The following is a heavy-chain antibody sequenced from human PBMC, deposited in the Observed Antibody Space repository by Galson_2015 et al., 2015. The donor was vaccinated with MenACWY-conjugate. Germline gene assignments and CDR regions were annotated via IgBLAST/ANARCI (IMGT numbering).Heavy chain of an antibody. CDR3: AKDLKGWEYYSQGLDY. Sequence: SLRLSCAASGFTFSSYAMSWVRQAPGKGLEWVSAISGSGGSTYYADSVKGRFTISRGNSKNTLYLQMNSLRAEDTAVYYCAKDLKGWEYYSQGLDYWGQGTLVTVSS. CDR1: GFTFSSYA. J-gene: IGHJ4*02. D-gene: IGHD1-26*01. V-gene: IGHV3-23*01. CDR2: ISGSGGST.